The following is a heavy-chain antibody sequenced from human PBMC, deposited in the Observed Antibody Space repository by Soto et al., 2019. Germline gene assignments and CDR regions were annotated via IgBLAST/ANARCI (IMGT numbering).Heavy chain of an antibody. V-gene: IGHV4-59*01. Sequence: PSETLSLTCTVSGGSISSYYWSWIRQPPGKGLEWIGYIYYSGSPNYNPSLKSRVTISVDTSKNQFSLKLSSVTAADTAVYYCASGTQYCTNGVCYRLGNYYYYYMAVWGKGTTVTVSS. CDR3: ASGTQYCTNGVCYRLGNYYYYYMAV. J-gene: IGHJ6*03. D-gene: IGHD2-8*01. CDR1: GGSISSYY. CDR2: IYYSGSP.